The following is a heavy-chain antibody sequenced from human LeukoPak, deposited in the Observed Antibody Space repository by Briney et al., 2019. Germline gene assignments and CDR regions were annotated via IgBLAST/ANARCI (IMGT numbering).Heavy chain of an antibody. D-gene: IGHD1-1*01. Sequence: ASVKVSCKASGYTFTSYGISWVRQAPGQGLEWMGGIIPIFGTANYAQKFQGRVTITADESTSTAYMELSSLRSEDTAVYYCARAEWSGTTFGQGNHYYYYMDVWGKGTTVTISS. J-gene: IGHJ6*03. CDR3: ARAEWSGTTFGQGNHYYYYMDV. V-gene: IGHV1-69*13. CDR2: IIPIFGTA. CDR1: GYTFTSYG.